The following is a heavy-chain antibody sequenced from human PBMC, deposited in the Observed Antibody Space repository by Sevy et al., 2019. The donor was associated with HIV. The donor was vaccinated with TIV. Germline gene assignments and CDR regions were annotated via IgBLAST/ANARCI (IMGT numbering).Heavy chain of an antibody. J-gene: IGHJ4*02. Sequence: GGSLRLSCAASGFTISGSAMHWVRQASGKGLEWVGRIRSKANSHATAYAASVKGRFTISRDDSKNTAYLQMNSLKTEDTAVYYCTRRGGLGYFDYWGQGTLVTVSS. CDR2: IRSKANSHAT. D-gene: IGHD2-15*01. CDR3: TRRGGLGYFDY. CDR1: GFTISGSA. V-gene: IGHV3-73*01.